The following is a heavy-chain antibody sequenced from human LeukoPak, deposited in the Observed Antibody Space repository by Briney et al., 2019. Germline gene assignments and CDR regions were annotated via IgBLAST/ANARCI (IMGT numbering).Heavy chain of an antibody. Sequence: PSETLSLTCSVSGGSISIDYWSWIRQPPGKGLEWMGYVSYSGITNYNPSLKSRVTISVDTSKNQFSLKLSSVTAADTAVYYCARDLRQRGVDYWGQGTLVTVSS. V-gene: IGHV4-59*12. CDR2: VSYSGIT. D-gene: IGHD3-10*01. CDR1: GGSISIDY. CDR3: ARDLRQRGVDY. J-gene: IGHJ4*02.